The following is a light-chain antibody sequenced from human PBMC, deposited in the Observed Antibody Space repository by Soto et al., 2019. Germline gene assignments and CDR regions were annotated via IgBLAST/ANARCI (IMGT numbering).Light chain of an antibody. J-gene: IGLJ1*01. CDR1: SSNIGNNY. CDR3: GTWDSSLSAEV. Sequence: QSVLTQPPSVSAAPGQKVTISCSGSSSNIGNNYVSWYQQLPGTAPKLLIYENNKRPSGIPDRFSGSKSGTSATLGITGLQTGDEADYYCGTWDSSLSAEVFGTGTKVT. CDR2: ENN. V-gene: IGLV1-51*02.